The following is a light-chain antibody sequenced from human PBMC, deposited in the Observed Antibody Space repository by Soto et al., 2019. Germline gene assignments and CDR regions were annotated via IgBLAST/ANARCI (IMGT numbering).Light chain of an antibody. CDR1: SSDVGGYDY. Sequence: QSVLTQPASLSGSPGQSITISCTGTSSDVGGYDYVSWYQQYPGKAPKLMIYEVTNRPSGVSNRFSGSKSGNTASLTVSGLQAEDEADYYCSSYTITSSVVFGGGTKLTVL. J-gene: IGLJ2*01. CDR2: EVT. V-gene: IGLV2-14*01. CDR3: SSYTITSSVV.